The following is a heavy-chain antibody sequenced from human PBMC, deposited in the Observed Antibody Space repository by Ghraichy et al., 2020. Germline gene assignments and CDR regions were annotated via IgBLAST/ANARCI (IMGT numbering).Heavy chain of an antibody. J-gene: IGHJ4*02. D-gene: IGHD6-19*01. V-gene: IGHV1-8*01. CDR2: MNPNSGNT. CDR1: GYTFTSYA. CDR3: ARTRGRSGWYSFSVY. Sequence: ASVKVSCKASGYTFTSYAINWVRQATGQGLEWMGWMNPNSGNTGYAQKFQGRVTMTRNTSISTAYMELSSLRSEDTAVYYCARTRGRSGWYSFSVYWGQGTLVTVFS.